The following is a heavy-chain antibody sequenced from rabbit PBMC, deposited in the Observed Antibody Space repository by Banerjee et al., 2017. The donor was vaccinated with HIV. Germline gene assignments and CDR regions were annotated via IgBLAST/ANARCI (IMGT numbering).Heavy chain of an antibody. CDR2: ISAGSSGST. CDR3: ARTAAGYAGDGHFNL. V-gene: IGHV1S40*01. CDR1: GFSFSSNYY. Sequence: QSLEESGGDLVKPGASLTLTCTASGFSFSSNYYMCWVRQAPGKGLEWIACISAGSSGSTYYASWAKGRFTISRASSTTVTLQMTSLTAADTATYFCARTAAGYAGDGHFNLWGQGTLVTVS. D-gene: IGHD4-2*01. J-gene: IGHJ4*01.